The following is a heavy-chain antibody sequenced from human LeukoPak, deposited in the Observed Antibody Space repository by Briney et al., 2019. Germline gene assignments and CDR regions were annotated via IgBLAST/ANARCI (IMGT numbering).Heavy chain of an antibody. Sequence: ASVKVSFKSSGYTFTSYGISWVRQPPGQGLEWMGWISDYNGNTNYAQKLQGRVTMTTDTSTSTAYMELRSLRSDDTAVYYSARDPGAGDWFDPWGQGTLVTVSS. D-gene: IGHD3-10*01. CDR2: ISDYNGNT. CDR1: GYTFTSYG. V-gene: IGHV1-18*01. J-gene: IGHJ5*02. CDR3: ARDPGAGDWFDP.